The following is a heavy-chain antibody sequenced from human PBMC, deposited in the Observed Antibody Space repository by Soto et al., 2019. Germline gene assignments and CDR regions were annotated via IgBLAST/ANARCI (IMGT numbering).Heavy chain of an antibody. V-gene: IGHV3-33*01. CDR3: ARVLVIGYSSSFGRDYYYGMDV. D-gene: IGHD6-6*01. Sequence: QVQLVESGGGVVQPGRSLRLSCAASGFTFSSYGMHWVRQAPGKGLEWVAVIWYDGSNKYYADSVKGRFTISRDNSKNTLYLQMNSLRAEDTAVYYCARVLVIGYSSSFGRDYYYGMDVWGQGTTVTVSS. CDR2: IWYDGSNK. CDR1: GFTFSSYG. J-gene: IGHJ6*02.